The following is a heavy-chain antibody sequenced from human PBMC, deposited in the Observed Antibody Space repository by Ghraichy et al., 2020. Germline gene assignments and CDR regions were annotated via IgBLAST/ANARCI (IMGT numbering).Heavy chain of an antibody. CDR3: ALEECDGDCFFTY. J-gene: IGHJ4*02. Sequence: SCTVSGGSVNTGPYFWTWIRQHPATCLEWIGYIHSTGSTYYKSSLKSRVTVSMDTSKNQFSLRLRSVTAADSAVYYCALEECDGDCFFTYWGQGALVTVSS. CDR1: GGSVNTGPYF. D-gene: IGHD2-21*02. V-gene: IGHV4-31*03. CDR2: IHSTGST.